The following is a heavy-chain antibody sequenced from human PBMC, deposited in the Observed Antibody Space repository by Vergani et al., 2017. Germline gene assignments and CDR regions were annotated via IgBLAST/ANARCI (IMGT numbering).Heavy chain of an antibody. CDR3: ARVLSPYDYIWGGYRRAPLGAFDI. CDR1: GGSISSGGYY. CDR2: IYYSGST. J-gene: IGHJ3*02. Sequence: QVQLQESGPGLVKPSQTLSLTCTVSGGSISSGGYYWSWIRQHPGKGLEWIGYIYYSGSTYYNPSLKSRVTISVDTSKNQFSLKLSSVTAEDTAVYYCARVLSPYDYIWGGYRRAPLGAFDIWGQGTMVTVSS. V-gene: IGHV4-31*03. D-gene: IGHD3-16*02.